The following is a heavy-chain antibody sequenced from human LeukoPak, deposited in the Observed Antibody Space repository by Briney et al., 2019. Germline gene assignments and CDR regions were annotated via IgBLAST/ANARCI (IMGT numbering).Heavy chain of an antibody. CDR1: GFTFSSYS. D-gene: IGHD2-15*01. Sequence: PGGSLRLSCAASGFTFSSYSMNWVRQAPGKGLEWVSYISSSSGTIYYIDAVKGRFTISRDNAKNSLYLQMDSLRDEDTAVYYCVRYCSGGYCYSPFSFDYWGQGTLVTVSS. CDR3: VRYCSGGYCYSPFSFDY. CDR2: ISSSSGTI. V-gene: IGHV3-48*02. J-gene: IGHJ4*02.